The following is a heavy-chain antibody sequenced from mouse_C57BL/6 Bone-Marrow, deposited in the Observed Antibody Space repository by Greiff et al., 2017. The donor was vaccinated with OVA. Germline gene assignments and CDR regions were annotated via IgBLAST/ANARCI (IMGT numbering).Heavy chain of an antibody. D-gene: IGHD2-14*01. CDR3: ARNDRGYFDV. Sequence: EVQLVESGGGLVKPGGSLKLSCAASGFTFSDYGMHWVRQAPEKGLEWVAYISSGCSTLYYADTVKGRFTISRDNAKNTLFLKMTNLRYEDTAMYYCARNDRGYFDVWGTGTTVTVSS. CDR2: ISSGCSTL. V-gene: IGHV5-17*01. J-gene: IGHJ1*03. CDR1: GFTFSDYG.